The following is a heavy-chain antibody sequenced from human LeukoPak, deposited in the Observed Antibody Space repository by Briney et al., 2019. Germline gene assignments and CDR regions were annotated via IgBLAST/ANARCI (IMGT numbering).Heavy chain of an antibody. CDR1: GGSISNDY. V-gene: IGHV4-59*01. Sequence: SETLSLICTVSGGSISNDYWSWIRQPPGKGLEWIGYIYYSGTTNYSPSLKSRVTISVDTSKNQFSLKLSSVTAADTAVYYCARGLTIAGSTSFHFWGQGALVTVSS. D-gene: IGHD1-26*01. J-gene: IGHJ4*02. CDR2: IYYSGTT. CDR3: ARGLTIAGSTSFHF.